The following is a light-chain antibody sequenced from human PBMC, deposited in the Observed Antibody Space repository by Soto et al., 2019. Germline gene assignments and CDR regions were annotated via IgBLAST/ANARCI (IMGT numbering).Light chain of an antibody. CDR2: EVT. CDR3: CSYTTITTRL. V-gene: IGLV2-14*01. CDR1: SSDVGAYNY. J-gene: IGLJ3*02. Sequence: QSALTQPASVSGSPGQSITISCTGTSSDVGAYNYVSWYQHHPGKAPKLIIYEVTNRPSGISNRFSGSKSGNTASLTISGLQAEDEADYYCCSYTTITTRLFGGGTKVTVL.